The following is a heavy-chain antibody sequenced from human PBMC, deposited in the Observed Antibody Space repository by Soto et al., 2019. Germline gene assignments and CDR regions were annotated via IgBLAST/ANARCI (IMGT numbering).Heavy chain of an antibody. Sequence: EVQLVESGGCFVKPGRSLSLSCAASGFTFSNAWMSWVRQAPGKGLEWVGRIKSKTDGGTTDYAAPVKGRVAISRDDSKTTLYLQMDSLKTEDTAVYYCTTRLTYGMNVWGQGNTVTVSS. CDR3: TTRLTYGMNV. D-gene: IGHD2-21*01. CDR2: IKSKTDGGTT. V-gene: IGHV3-15*01. J-gene: IGHJ6*02. CDR1: GFTFSNAW.